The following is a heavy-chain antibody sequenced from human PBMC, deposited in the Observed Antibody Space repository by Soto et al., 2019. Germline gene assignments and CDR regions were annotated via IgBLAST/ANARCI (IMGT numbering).Heavy chain of an antibody. Sequence: PGGSLRLSCAASGFTFSSYAMSWVRRAPGRGLEWVSSISGSGGGTYYADSVKGRFTFSRDNSKNTLYLQMNSLRAEDTAVYYCAKFGMATTKRSPLYYIAYWGQGALVTVSS. D-gene: IGHD1-1*01. V-gene: IGHV3-23*01. CDR3: AKFGMATTKRSPLYYIAY. CDR2: ISGSGGGT. CDR1: GFTFSSYA. J-gene: IGHJ4*02.